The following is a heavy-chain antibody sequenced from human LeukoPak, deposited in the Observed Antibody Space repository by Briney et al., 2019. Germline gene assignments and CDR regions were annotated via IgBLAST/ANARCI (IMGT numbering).Heavy chain of an antibody. V-gene: IGHV4-61*01. D-gene: IGHD2-15*01. Sequence: PSETLSLTCTVSGGSVSSGSYYWSWIRQPPGKGLEWIGYIYYSGSTNYNPSLKSRVTISVDTSKNQFSLKLSSVTAADTAVYYCARAFPLYCSGGSCPLEDYWGQGTLVTVSS. CDR3: ARAFPLYCSGGSCPLEDY. CDR2: IYYSGST. J-gene: IGHJ4*02. CDR1: GGSVSSGSYY.